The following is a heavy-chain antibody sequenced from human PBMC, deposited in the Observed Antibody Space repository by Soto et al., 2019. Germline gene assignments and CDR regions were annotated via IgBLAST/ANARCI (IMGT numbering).Heavy chain of an antibody. D-gene: IGHD6-19*01. V-gene: IGHV1-18*04. CDR3: ARDLTVPGPSGY. CDR2: ISVFNANT. CDR1: GYTFTSYG. Sequence: QVQLVQSGTEVKKPGASVKVSCKASGYTFTSYGITWVRQAPGQGLEWMGWISVFNANTNYAQNLQGRVTMTRDTSTNTGYMELRNLRSDDTAVYYCARDLTVPGPSGYWGQGTLVTVSA. J-gene: IGHJ4*02.